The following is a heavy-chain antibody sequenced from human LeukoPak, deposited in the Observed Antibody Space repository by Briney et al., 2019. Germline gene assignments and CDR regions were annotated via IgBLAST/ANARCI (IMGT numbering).Heavy chain of an antibody. Sequence: ASVKVSCKASGYTFTGHYLHWVRQAPGQGLEWVGWINPNPNSGGTSYAQKFQGRVTMTRDTSINTAYMELSGLRSDDTAVYFCARGSYGYDWGQGTLVTVSS. CDR3: ARGSYGYD. V-gene: IGHV1-2*02. D-gene: IGHD1-26*01. CDR1: GYTFTGHY. CDR2: INPNPNSGGT. J-gene: IGHJ4*02.